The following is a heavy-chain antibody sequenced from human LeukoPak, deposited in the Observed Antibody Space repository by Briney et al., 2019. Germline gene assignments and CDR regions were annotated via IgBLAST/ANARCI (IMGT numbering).Heavy chain of an antibody. CDR1: GYTFTSYY. CDR3: ARPPSSGYGSGTNAFDI. Sequence: ASVKVSCKASGYTFTSYYMHWVRQAPGQWLEWMGIINPSGGSTSYAQKFQGRVTMTRDTSTSTVYMELSSLRSEDTAVYYCARPPSSGYGSGTNAFDIWGQGTMVTVSS. V-gene: IGHV1-46*01. D-gene: IGHD3-10*01. J-gene: IGHJ3*02. CDR2: INPSGGST.